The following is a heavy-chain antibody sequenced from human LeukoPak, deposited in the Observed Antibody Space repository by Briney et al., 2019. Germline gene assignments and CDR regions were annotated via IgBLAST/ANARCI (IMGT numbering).Heavy chain of an antibody. Sequence: VASVKVSCKASGYTFTSYGISWVRQAPGQGLEWMGWISAYNGNTDYAQKLQGRVTMTTDTSTSTAYMELRSLRSDDTAVYYCARDRPLYYDILTGLSAYYYYYYMDVWGKGTTVTISS. D-gene: IGHD3-9*01. V-gene: IGHV1-18*01. J-gene: IGHJ6*03. CDR2: ISAYNGNT. CDR3: ARDRPLYYDILTGLSAYYYYYYMDV. CDR1: GYTFTSYG.